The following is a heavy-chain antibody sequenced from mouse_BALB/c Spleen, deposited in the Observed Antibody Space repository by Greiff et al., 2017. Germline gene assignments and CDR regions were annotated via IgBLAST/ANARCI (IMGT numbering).Heavy chain of an antibody. D-gene: IGHD2-3*01. CDR3: ARHGGYYFYYAMDY. CDR1: GFAFSSYD. Sequence: EVKLVESGGGLVKPGGSLKLSCAASGFAFSSYDMSWVRQTPEKRLEWVAYISSGGGSTYYPDTVKGRFTISRDNAKNTLYLQMSSLKSEDTAMYYCARHGGYYFYYAMDYWGQGTSVTVSS. J-gene: IGHJ4*01. CDR2: ISSGGGST. V-gene: IGHV5-12-1*01.